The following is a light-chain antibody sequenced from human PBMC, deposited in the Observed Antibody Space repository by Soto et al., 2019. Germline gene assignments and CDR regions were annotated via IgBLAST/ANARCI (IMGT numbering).Light chain of an antibody. CDR3: QQYNSYSRT. V-gene: IGKV1-9*01. Sequence: DIHLTQSPSSLSASVGDRVTITCRASQAITNNLAWYQQKPGNPPKLLIYEESTLHSGVPSRFSGRKVGTQFILTIDSLQPEDFATYYCQQYNSYSRTFGQGTKVEV. J-gene: IGKJ1*01. CDR2: EES. CDR1: QAITNN.